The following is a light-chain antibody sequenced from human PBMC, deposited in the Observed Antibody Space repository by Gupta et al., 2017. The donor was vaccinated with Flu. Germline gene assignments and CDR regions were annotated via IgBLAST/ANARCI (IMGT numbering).Light chain of an antibody. CDR3: QHSYSSLWT. CDR1: QSINSF. Sequence: DIQLTQSPSSLSASVGDRVTITCRASQSINSFLNWYQQQPGKAPKLLIYAAFNLQSGVPSRFSGSGSGTDFTLTISSLQAEDFATYYCQHSYSSLWTFGQGTKM. V-gene: IGKV1-39*01. CDR2: AAF. J-gene: IGKJ1*01.